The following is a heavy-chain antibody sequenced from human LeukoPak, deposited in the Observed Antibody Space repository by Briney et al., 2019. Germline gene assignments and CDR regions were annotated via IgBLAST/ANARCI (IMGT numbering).Heavy chain of an antibody. D-gene: IGHD6-6*01. CDR1: VGSISSYY. V-gene: IGHV4-59*01. CDR2: LYFSGST. CDR3: ARDRSIAARPDIWYFDL. J-gene: IGHJ2*01. Sequence: PSETLSLTCTVSVGSISSYYWVWIRHPPGKGLGWSGYLYFSGSTNYNPSLTSRVTISVDTSKNQFSLKLGSVIAADTAVYYCARDRSIAARPDIWYFDLWGRGTLVTVSS.